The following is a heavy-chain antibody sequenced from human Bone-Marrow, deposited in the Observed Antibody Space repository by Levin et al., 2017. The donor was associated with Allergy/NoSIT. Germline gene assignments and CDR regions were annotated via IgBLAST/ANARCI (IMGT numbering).Heavy chain of an antibody. CDR1: GVSLSTNGVA. CDR2: TYYRSKWFS. Sequence: SETLSLTCVISGVSLSTNGVAWNWIRQSPSRGLEWLGRTYYRSKWFSDYAVSVKSRITVNPDTSRNQFSLQLNSVTPEDTAVYYCARGRNSAFDYWGQGTLVTVSS. CDR3: ARGRNSAFDY. D-gene: IGHD1-14*01. J-gene: IGHJ4*02. V-gene: IGHV6-1*01.